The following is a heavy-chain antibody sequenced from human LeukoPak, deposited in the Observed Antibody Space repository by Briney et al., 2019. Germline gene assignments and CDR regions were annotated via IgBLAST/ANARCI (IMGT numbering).Heavy chain of an antibody. V-gene: IGHV3-30*02. CDR1: GFTFSSFG. CDR3: AKLKSYYGLGTYYGFDY. Sequence: PGESLKISCAASGFTFSSFGMHWVRQAPGKGLEWVTFIQHDGSNKYYADSVKGRFTISRDNSKKMLYLQMNGLRAEDTAVYYCAKLKSYYGLGTYYGFDYWGQGTLVTVSS. J-gene: IGHJ4*02. CDR2: IQHDGSNK. D-gene: IGHD3-10*01.